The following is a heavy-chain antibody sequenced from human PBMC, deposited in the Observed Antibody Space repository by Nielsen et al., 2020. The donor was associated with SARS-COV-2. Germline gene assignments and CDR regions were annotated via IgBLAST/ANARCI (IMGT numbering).Heavy chain of an antibody. V-gene: IGHV3-7*03. CDR2: IKQDGSEK. Sequence: GESLKISCAASGFTFSSYWMSWVRQAPGKGLEWVANIKQDGSEKYYVDSVKGRFTISRHNSKNTLYLQMNSLRAEDTAVYYCASTGGSSWYLGYWGQGTLVTVSS. J-gene: IGHJ4*02. CDR1: GFTFSSYW. CDR3: ASTGGSSWYLGY. D-gene: IGHD6-13*01.